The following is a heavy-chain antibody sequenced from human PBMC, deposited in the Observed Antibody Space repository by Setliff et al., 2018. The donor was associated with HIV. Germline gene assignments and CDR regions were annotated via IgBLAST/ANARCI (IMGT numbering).Heavy chain of an antibody. Sequence: PSETLSLTCTVSDNGTYYWSWIRQPAGKGLEWIGRVSSRGDTNYNPSLKSRVTISVDTSQNQFSLKLNSVTAADTAVYYCARRIWFGTTDYWGQGTLVTVSS. CDR1: DNGTYY. V-gene: IGHV4-4*07. CDR3: ARRIWFGTTDY. CDR2: VSSRGDT. J-gene: IGHJ4*02. D-gene: IGHD3-10*01.